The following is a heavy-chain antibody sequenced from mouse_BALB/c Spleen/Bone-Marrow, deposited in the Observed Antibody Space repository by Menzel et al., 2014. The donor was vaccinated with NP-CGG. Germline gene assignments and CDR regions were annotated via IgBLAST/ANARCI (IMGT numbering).Heavy chain of an antibody. CDR3: TRRDRYDYYGVDY. CDR2: IYPSDSYS. J-gene: IGHJ4*01. CDR1: GYTFTNYW. D-gene: IGHD2-14*01. Sequence: QVQLQQSGAELVRPGASVKVSCKASGYTFTNYWMNWVRQRPGQGLEWIGNIYPSDSYSNYNQKFKDKATLTVDKSSSTAYMQLSSPTSEDSAVHYCTRRDRYDYYGVDYWGQGTSVTVSS. V-gene: IGHV1-69*02.